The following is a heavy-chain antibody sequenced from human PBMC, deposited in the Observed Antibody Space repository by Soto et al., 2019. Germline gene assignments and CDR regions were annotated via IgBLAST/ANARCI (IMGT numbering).Heavy chain of an antibody. CDR1: GYTFTSYD. Sequence: QVQLVQSGAEVKKPGASVKVSCKASGYTFTSYDINWVRQATGQGLEWMGWMNLNSGNTGYAQKFQGRVTMTRNTSISTAYMELSRLRSEDTAVYYCARGSRVVPAARAFDYWGQGTLVTVSS. D-gene: IGHD2-2*01. CDR3: ARGSRVVPAARAFDY. J-gene: IGHJ4*02. CDR2: MNLNSGNT. V-gene: IGHV1-8*01.